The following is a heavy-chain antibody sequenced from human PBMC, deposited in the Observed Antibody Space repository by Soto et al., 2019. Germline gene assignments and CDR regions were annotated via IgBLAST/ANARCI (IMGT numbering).Heavy chain of an antibody. CDR1: GFTFSSYW. CDR3: ARRHYDFWSGLPYYFDY. V-gene: IGHV3-7*03. CDR2: IKQDGSEK. Sequence: GGSLRLSCAASGFTFSSYWMSWVRQAPGKGLEWVANIKQDGSEKYYVDSVKGRFTISRDNAKNSLYLQMNSLRAEDTAVYYCARRHYDFWSGLPYYFDYWGQGTLVT. J-gene: IGHJ4*02. D-gene: IGHD3-3*01.